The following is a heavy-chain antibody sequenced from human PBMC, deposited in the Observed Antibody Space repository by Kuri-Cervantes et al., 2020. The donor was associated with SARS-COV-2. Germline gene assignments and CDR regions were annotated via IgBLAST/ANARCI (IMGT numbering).Heavy chain of an antibody. CDR1: GYSISSGYY. J-gene: IGHJ3*02. CDR2: IYHSGST. Sequence: GSLRLSCTVSGYSISSGYYWGWIRQPPVKGLEWIGSIYHSGSTYYNPSLKSRVTISVDTSKNQFSLKLSSVTAADTAVYYCARDLREDAFDIWGQGTMVTVSS. CDR3: ARDLREDAFDI. V-gene: IGHV4-38-2*02.